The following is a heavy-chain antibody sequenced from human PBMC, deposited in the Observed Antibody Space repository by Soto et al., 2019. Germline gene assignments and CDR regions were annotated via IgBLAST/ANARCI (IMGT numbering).Heavy chain of an antibody. CDR1: GGSISRYY. J-gene: IGHJ4*02. V-gene: IGHV4-59*01. CDR3: ARIRDVLYYFDY. CDR2: IYYSGST. Sequence: SETLSLTCTVSGGSISRYYWSWIRQPPGKGLEWIGYIYYSGSTNYNPSLKSRVTISVDTSKNQFSLKLSSVTAADTAVYYCARIRDVLYYFDYWGQGTLVTVSS.